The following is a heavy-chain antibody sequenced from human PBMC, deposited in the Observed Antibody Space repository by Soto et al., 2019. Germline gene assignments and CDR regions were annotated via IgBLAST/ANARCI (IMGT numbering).Heavy chain of an antibody. CDR1: GYPFSSYG. D-gene: IGHD3-10*01. J-gene: IGHJ4*02. Sequence: QVQLVQSGVEVKRPGASVKVSCTTSGYPFSSYGFTWVRQAPGQGLEWLGWISTYNGNTKYAQELQGRFSLTATKATRTAYMERRRPRFGDTGLYDCARAHGMVATAVDFWGPGTLVT. V-gene: IGHV1-18*04. CDR2: ISTYNGNT. CDR3: ARAHGMVATAVDF.